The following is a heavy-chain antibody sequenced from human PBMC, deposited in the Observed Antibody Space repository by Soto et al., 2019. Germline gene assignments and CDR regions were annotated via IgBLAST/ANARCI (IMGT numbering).Heavy chain of an antibody. J-gene: IGHJ4*02. CDR2: INPNSGGT. V-gene: IGHV1-2*02. Sequence: QVQLVQSGAEVKKPGASVNVSCEASGYTFTGSSIHWVRQAPGQGLEWMGYINPNSGGTIFAQKFQGRVTMTRDTSISTAYMELSRVASDDTAVYYCARDLTGDPNYWGQGTLVTGSS. CDR1: GYTFTGSS. D-gene: IGHD7-27*01. CDR3: ARDLTGDPNY.